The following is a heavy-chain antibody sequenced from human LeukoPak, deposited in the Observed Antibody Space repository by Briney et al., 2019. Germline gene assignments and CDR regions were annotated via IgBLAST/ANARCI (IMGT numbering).Heavy chain of an antibody. V-gene: IGHV3-23*01. CDR3: AKHGCSSTSCARILYYYYYYMEV. J-gene: IGHJ6*03. Sequence: GGSLRLSCAASGFTFSSYAMSWVRQAPGKGLEWVSAVSASGGSTYYADSVKGRFTISRDNSKNTLYLQMNSLRAEDTAVYYCAKHGCSSTSCARILYYYYYYMEVWGKGTTVTVSS. CDR1: GFTFSSYA. CDR2: VSASGGST. D-gene: IGHD2-2*01.